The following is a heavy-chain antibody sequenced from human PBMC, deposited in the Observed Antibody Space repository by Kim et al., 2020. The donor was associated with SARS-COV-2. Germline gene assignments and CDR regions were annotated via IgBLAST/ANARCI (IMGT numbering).Heavy chain of an antibody. D-gene: IGHD3-22*01. CDR3: ARGVSSAWTLRAWFDP. Sequence: SETLSLTCVVSGASISSSSCWSWVRQPPGKGLEWIGEVDHSGTTSYNVSLKSRVTISVDKSKNQFSFRLNSVSAADTAVYYCARGVSSAWTLRAWFDPWGQGTLVTVSP. V-gene: IGHV4-4*02. CDR1: GASISSSSC. J-gene: IGHJ5*02. CDR2: VDHSGTT.